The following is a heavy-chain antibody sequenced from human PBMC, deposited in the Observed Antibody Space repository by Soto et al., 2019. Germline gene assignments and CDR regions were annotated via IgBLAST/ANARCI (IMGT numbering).Heavy chain of an antibody. CDR2: IYDSGNT. CDR1: GGSISSSGYY. D-gene: IGHD5-12*01. J-gene: IGHJ5*02. CDR3: AREEGGGYDHRWFDP. Sequence: QVQLQESGPGLVKPSQTLSLTCTVSGGSISSSGYYWSWIRQHPGKGLEWIGYIYDSGNTYDNPSLKRRVTISVDTSKNQFSLKLSSVTAAATAVYYCAREEGGGYDHRWFDPWGQGTLVTVSS. V-gene: IGHV4-31*03.